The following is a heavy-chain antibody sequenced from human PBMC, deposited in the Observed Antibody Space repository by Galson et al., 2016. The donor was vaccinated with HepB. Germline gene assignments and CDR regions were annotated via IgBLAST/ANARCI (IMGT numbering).Heavy chain of an antibody. J-gene: IGHJ6*02. CDR1: GDSVSSNSAA. V-gene: IGHV6-1*01. CDR3: VEQRKGAPNGMDV. CDR2: TYYRSKWYN. Sequence: CAISGDSVSSNSAAWNWIRQSPSRGLEWLGRTYYRSKWYNDYAVSVKSRIIVNPGTSKNQFSLQLNSVTPEDTAVYYCVEQRKGAPNGMDVWGQGTTVTVSS. D-gene: IGHD1/OR15-1a*01.